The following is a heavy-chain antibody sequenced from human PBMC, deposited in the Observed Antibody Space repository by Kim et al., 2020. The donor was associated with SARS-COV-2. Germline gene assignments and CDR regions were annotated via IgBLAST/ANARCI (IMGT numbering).Heavy chain of an antibody. CDR3: ARDIGRPAALDTYDY. CDR2: ISSSGSYT. V-gene: IGHV3-21*01. CDR1: GFTFSNYG. Sequence: GGSLRLSCAASGFTFSNYGMSWVRQAPGKGLEWVSSISSSGSYTYYADSVKGRFTFSRDNAKNTLYLQMNSLRAEDTAVYYCARDIGRPAALDTYDYWGQGTLVTVSS. D-gene: IGHD2-2*01. J-gene: IGHJ4*02.